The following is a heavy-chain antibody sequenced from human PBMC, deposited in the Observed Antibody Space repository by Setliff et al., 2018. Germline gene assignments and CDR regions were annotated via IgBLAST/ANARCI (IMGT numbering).Heavy chain of an antibody. CDR1: GGSISNTYYY. Sequence: SETLSLTCTVSGGSISNTYYYWGWVRQSPGKGLEWIGNMYYIGSYDYNPSLKSRVTISLDTSKNQFSLKLTSVTAADTAVYYCARSYHLVLTNWFDAWGQGIRVTVSS. CDR2: MYYIGSY. V-gene: IGHV4-39*07. CDR3: ARSYHLVLTNWFDA. J-gene: IGHJ5*02. D-gene: IGHD1-26*01.